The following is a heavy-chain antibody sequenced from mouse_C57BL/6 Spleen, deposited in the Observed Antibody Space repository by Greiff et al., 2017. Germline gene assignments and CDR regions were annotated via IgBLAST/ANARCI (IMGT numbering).Heavy chain of an antibody. Sequence: QVQLQQSGAELVRPGASVKLSCKASGYTFTDYYINWVKRRPGQGLEWIARIYPGSGNTYYNEKFKGKATLTAEKSSSTAYMQLSSLTSEDSAVYFCARVGTGTWFAYWGQGTLVTVSA. CDR1: GYTFTDYY. CDR3: ARVGTGTWFAY. D-gene: IGHD4-1*01. CDR2: IYPGSGNT. V-gene: IGHV1-76*01. J-gene: IGHJ3*01.